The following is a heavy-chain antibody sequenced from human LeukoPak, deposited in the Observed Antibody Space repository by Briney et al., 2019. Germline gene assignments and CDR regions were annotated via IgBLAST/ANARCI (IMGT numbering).Heavy chain of an antibody. J-gene: IGHJ4*02. Sequence: GGSLRLSCAASGFTFSSYAMHWVRQAPGKGLEWVAVISYDGSNKYYADSVKGRFTISRDNSKNTLYLQMNSLRAEDTAVYYCARARMVRAHFDYWGQGTLVTVSS. V-gene: IGHV3-30*04. CDR2: ISYDGSNK. CDR1: GFTFSSYA. D-gene: IGHD3-10*01. CDR3: ARARMVRAHFDY.